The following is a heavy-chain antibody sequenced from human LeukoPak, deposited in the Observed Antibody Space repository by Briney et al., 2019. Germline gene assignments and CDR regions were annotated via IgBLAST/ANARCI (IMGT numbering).Heavy chain of an antibody. CDR1: GYTFTSYY. CDR2: INPSGGST. J-gene: IGHJ6*03. D-gene: IGHD4-11*01. CDR3: ARGPPHSNYPDPYYYYMDV. Sequence: ASVKVSCKASGYTFTSYYMHWVRQAPGQGLEWMGIINPSGGSTSYAQKFQGRVTMTRDTSTSTVYMELSSLRSEDTAVYYCARGPPHSNYPDPYYYYMDVWDKGTTVTVSS. V-gene: IGHV1-46*03.